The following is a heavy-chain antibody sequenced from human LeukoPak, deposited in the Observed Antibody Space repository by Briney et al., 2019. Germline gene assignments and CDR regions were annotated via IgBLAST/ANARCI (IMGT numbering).Heavy chain of an antibody. Sequence: GGSLRLSCAASGYTFSGYGMHWVRQAPGKGLEWVAFIRYDGSTKYYTDSVKGRFTISRDNFNNMLYLEMNSLSAEDTAMYYCAKDRLVDNPADSWGQGTLVTVSS. J-gene: IGHJ4*02. CDR3: AKDRLVDNPADS. CDR2: IRYDGSTK. CDR1: GYTFSGYG. D-gene: IGHD1-14*01. V-gene: IGHV3-30*02.